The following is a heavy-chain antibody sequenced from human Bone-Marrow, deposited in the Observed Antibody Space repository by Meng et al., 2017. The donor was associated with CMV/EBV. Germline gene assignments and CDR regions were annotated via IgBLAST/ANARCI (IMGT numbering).Heavy chain of an antibody. CDR3: AKTSTGDFDS. Sequence: ETLSLNCSVGGASIRSRSYDWVWIRQPPGKGLEYIGGRTYDNPSLKSRVTISVDTSKNQFSLKLSSVTAADTAVYFCAKTSTGDFDSWGQGTLVTVSS. D-gene: IGHD7-27*01. CDR2: GRT. J-gene: IGHJ4*02. CDR1: GASIRSRSYD. V-gene: IGHV4-39*07.